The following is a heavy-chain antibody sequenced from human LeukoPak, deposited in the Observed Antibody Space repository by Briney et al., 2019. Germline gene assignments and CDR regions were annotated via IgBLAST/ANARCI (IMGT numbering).Heavy chain of an antibody. CDR1: GFTFSSYD. Sequence: GGSLRLSCAASGFTFSSYDMHWVRQATGKGLEWVSAIGTAGDTYYPGSVKGRFTISRENAKNSLYLQMNSLRAADTAVYYCARSPLGSGQGYYFDYWGQGTLVTVSS. D-gene: IGHD2-15*01. CDR3: ARSPLGSGQGYYFDY. CDR2: IGTAGDT. V-gene: IGHV3-13*01. J-gene: IGHJ4*02.